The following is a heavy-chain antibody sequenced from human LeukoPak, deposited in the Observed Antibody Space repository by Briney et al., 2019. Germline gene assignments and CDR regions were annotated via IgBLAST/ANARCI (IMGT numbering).Heavy chain of an antibody. V-gene: IGHV3-33*06. J-gene: IGHJ4*02. D-gene: IGHD2-15*01. Sequence: GRSLRLSCAASEFTFSSYGVHWVRQAPGKGLEWVAVMWYDGSNKYYADSVKGRFTISRDNSKNTLYLQMNSLRAEDTAVYYCAKDLGYCSGGSCLIGNYWGQGTLVTVSS. CDR2: MWYDGSNK. CDR3: AKDLGYCSGGSCLIGNY. CDR1: EFTFSSYG.